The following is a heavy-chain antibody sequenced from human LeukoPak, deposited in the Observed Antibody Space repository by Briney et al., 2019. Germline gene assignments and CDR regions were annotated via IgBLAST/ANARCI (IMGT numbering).Heavy chain of an antibody. CDR2: ISSSGSTI. Sequence: GRSLRLSCAASGFTFSDYYMSWIRQATGKGLEWVSYISSSGSTIYYADSVKGRFTISRDNAKNSLYLQMNSLRAEDTAVYYCARQNSGSSIFDYWGQGTLVTVSS. J-gene: IGHJ4*02. CDR1: GFTFSDYY. CDR3: ARQNSGSSIFDY. V-gene: IGHV3-11*04. D-gene: IGHD1-26*01.